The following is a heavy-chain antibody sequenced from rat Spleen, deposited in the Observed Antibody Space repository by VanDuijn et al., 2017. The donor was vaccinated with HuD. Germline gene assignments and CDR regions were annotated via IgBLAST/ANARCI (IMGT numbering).Heavy chain of an antibody. V-gene: IGHV5-7*01. CDR1: GFTFSRYW. J-gene: IGHJ3*01. CDR3: ARHGDCEGWFAY. CDR2: ISYDGSST. D-gene: IGHD1-11*01. Sequence: EVQLVETGGGLVQPGRSLKLSCVASGFTFSRYWMYWVRQAPKKGLEWVATISYDGSSTYYRDSVKGRFTISRDNAKSTLYLQMNSLRSEDTATYYCARHGDCEGWFAYWGQGTLVTVSS.